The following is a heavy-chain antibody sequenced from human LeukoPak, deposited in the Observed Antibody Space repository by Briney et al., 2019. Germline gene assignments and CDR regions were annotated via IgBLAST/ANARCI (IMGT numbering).Heavy chain of an antibody. Sequence: PGGSLRLSCAASGFSFNNYATGWVRQAPGKGLEWVSIIIASSGSTFYADSVKGRFTISRDNSKNTLYLQMNSLRVEDTAVYYCVKGGYDFVEVAYFDFWGQGTLVTVSS. D-gene: IGHD5-12*01. CDR2: IIASSGST. J-gene: IGHJ4*02. V-gene: IGHV3-23*01. CDR1: GFSFNNYA. CDR3: VKGGYDFVEVAYFDF.